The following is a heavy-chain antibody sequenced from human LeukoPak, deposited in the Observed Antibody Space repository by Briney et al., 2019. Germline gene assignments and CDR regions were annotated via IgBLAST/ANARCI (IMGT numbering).Heavy chain of an antibody. J-gene: IGHJ4*02. CDR1: GVSVSTSH. CDR3: SEGYFEPFDH. Sequence: PSETLSLTCNVSGVSVSTSHWNWIRQHPGEGLEWLGCLSYTGKTDYNPSLKSRVSISLGSSNNHFSLKLTSVTAADTAVYYCSEGYFEPFDHWGQGILVTVSS. D-gene: IGHD2/OR15-2a*01. CDR2: LSYTGKT. V-gene: IGHV4-59*02.